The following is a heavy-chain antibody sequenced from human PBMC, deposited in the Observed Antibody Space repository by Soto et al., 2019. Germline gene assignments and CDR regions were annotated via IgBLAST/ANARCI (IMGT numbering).Heavy chain of an antibody. J-gene: IGHJ3*02. CDR1: GYTFTSYD. Sequence: ASVKVSCKASGYTFTSYDINWVRQATGQGLEWMGWMNPNSGNTGYAQKFQGRVTMTRNTSISTAYMELSSLRSEDTAVYYCARGHRHIVVVTAPRGAFDIWGQGTMVTVSS. D-gene: IGHD2-21*02. V-gene: IGHV1-8*01. CDR3: ARGHRHIVVVTAPRGAFDI. CDR2: MNPNSGNT.